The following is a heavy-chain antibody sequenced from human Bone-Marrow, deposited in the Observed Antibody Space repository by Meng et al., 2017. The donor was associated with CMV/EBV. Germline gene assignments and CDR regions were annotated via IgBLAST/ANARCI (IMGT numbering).Heavy chain of an antibody. J-gene: IGHJ4*02. Sequence: GESLKISCAASGFTFSSYWMSWVRQAPGKGLEWAANIKQDGSEKYYVDSVKGRFTISRDNAKNSLYLQMNSLRAEDTAVYYCARKMTTILVFDYWGQGTLVTVSS. V-gene: IGHV3-7*01. CDR3: ARKMTTILVFDY. D-gene: IGHD5-24*01. CDR2: IKQDGSEK. CDR1: GFTFSSYW.